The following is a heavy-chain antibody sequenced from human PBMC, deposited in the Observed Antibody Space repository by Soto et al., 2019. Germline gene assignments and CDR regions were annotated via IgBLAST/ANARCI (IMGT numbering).Heavy chain of an antibody. V-gene: IGHV4-4*02. CDR3: TRVVLDYYNGMDV. Sequence: QVQLQESGPGLVTPSGTLSLTCTVSGGSMSSDWWSWVRQPPGKGLEWIGEIYHSGSTNYNPSLKSRLTMSIDKSRYNFSLKLSAVSAADTAIYYCTRVVLDYYNGMDVWGQGTTVTVSS. D-gene: IGHD2-8*02. J-gene: IGHJ6*02. CDR1: GGSMSSDW. CDR2: IYHSGST.